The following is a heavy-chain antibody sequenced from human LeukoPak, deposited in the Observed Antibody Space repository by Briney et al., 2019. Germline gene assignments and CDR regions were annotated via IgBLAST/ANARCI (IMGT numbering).Heavy chain of an antibody. CDR3: ASQVVAARDPFDY. Sequence: PGGSLRLSCAASGFTFSSYAMSWVRQAPGKGLEWVSAISGSGGSTYYADSVKGRFTISRDNSKNTLYLQLTSQRAEDKAVYYCASQVVAARDPFDYWGQGTLVIVSS. J-gene: IGHJ4*02. D-gene: IGHD2-15*01. CDR1: GFTFSSYA. CDR2: ISGSGGST. V-gene: IGHV3-23*01.